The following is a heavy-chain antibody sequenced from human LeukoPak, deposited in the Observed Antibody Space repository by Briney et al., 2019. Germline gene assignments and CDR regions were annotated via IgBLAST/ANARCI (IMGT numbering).Heavy chain of an antibody. V-gene: IGHV3-48*03. CDR3: ARDRGSLDFDY. CDR1: GFTFSSYE. CDR2: ISSSGSSI. J-gene: IGHJ4*02. Sequence: GGSLRLPCAASGFTFSSYEMYWVRQAPGKGLECVSYISSSGSSIYYTDSVKGRFTISRDNAKKSLYLQMNSLRAEDTAVYYCARDRGSLDFDYWGQGTLVTVSS. D-gene: IGHD3-10*01.